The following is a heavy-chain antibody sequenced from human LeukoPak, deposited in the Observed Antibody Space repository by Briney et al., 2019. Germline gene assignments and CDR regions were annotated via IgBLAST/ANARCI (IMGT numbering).Heavy chain of an antibody. CDR2: IIPIFGIA. D-gene: IGHD3-16*01. CDR1: GGTFSSYA. J-gene: IGHJ4*02. V-gene: IGHV1-69*04. Sequence: SVKVSCKASGGTFSSYAISWVRQAPGQGLEWMGRIIPIFGIANYAQKFQGRVTITADKSTSTAYMELSSLRSEDTAVYYCAKGPEGGGIWGQGTLVTVSS. CDR3: AKGPEGGGI.